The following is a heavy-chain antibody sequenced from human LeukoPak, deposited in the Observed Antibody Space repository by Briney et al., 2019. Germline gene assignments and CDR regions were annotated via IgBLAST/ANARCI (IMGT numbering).Heavy chain of an antibody. Sequence: WGSLRLSCAASGLTLRLFSMNWVRQAPGKGLEWVSSISSSGGHTFYSDSVKGRFTISRDNAKNSLYLQMNSLRAEDTPIYYCASPRMIRGTITTPFDYWGQGILVTVSS. CDR2: ISSSGGHT. J-gene: IGHJ4*02. CDR1: GLTLRLFS. V-gene: IGHV3-21*01. D-gene: IGHD3-10*01. CDR3: ASPRMIRGTITTPFDY.